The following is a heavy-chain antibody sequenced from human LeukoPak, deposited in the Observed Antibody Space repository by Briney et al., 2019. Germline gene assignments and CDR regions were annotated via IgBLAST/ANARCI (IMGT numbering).Heavy chain of an antibody. D-gene: IGHD5-12*01. J-gene: IGHJ4*02. CDR3: ARSGDTVAMTRRNYFDY. CDR2: ITSNSGSR. V-gene: IGHV3-21*01. CDR1: GFTFNSYS. Sequence: PAGSLRLSCAASGFTFNSYSLTWVRQAPGKGLEWVSSITSNSGSRYYADSVKGRFTISRDSAKNSLYLQMSSLRAEDTAVYYCARSGDTVAMTRRNYFDYWGQGILVTVSS.